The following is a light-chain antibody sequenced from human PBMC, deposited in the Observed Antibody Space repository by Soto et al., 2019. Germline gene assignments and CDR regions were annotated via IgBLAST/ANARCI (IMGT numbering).Light chain of an antibody. J-gene: IGLJ1*01. CDR1: SSDVGGYNY. V-gene: IGLV2-14*01. Sequence: QSALTQPASVSGSPGQSITISCTGTSSDVGGYNYVSWYQQHPDKAPKLILYEVNNRPSGVSNRFSGSKSGNTASLTISGLQAEDEADYYCCSYTPSSTDVFGTGTKVTVL. CDR3: CSYTPSSTDV. CDR2: EVN.